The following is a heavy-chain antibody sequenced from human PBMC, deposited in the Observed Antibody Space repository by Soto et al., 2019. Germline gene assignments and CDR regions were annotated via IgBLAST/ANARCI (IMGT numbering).Heavy chain of an antibody. CDR1: GYSFTSYW. CDR2: IDPSYSYT. CDR3: TRPGFSVGGMDV. Sequence: GESLRISGKGSGYSFTSYWISWVRQMPGKGLEWMGRIDPSYSYTNYSPSFQGHVTISADKSISTAYLQWSSLKASDTAMYYCTRPGFSVGGMDVWGQGTTVTVSS. J-gene: IGHJ6*02. V-gene: IGHV5-10-1*01.